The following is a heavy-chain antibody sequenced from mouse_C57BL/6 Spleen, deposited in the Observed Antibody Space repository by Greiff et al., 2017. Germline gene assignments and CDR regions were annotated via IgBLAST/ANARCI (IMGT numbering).Heavy chain of an antibody. D-gene: IGHD2-3*01. V-gene: IGHV5-9-1*02. CDR2: ISSGGDYL. CDR3: TRAPDGYYVGYAMDY. CDR1: GFTFSSYA. Sequence: EVKLVESGEGLVKPGGSLKLSCAASGFTFSSYAMSWVRQTPEKRLEWVAYISSGGDYLYYADTVKGRFTISRDNARNTLYLQMSSLKSEDTAMYYCTRAPDGYYVGYAMDYWGQGTSVTVSS. J-gene: IGHJ4*01.